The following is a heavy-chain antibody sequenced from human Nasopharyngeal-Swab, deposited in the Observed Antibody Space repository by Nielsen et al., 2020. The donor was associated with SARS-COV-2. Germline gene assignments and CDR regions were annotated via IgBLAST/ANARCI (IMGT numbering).Heavy chain of an antibody. D-gene: IGHD1-26*01. V-gene: IGHV2-5*02. CDR1: VFSLSTSGVG. J-gene: IGHJ6*02. Sequence: SDPTLVKPTQTLTLTCTFSVFSLSTSGVGVGWIRQPPGKALDWLSLIYWDDDKRYSPSLKSRLTITKDTSKNQVVLTMTNMDPVDTATYYCAHSGIGYYYYGMDVWGQGTTVTVSS. CDR2: IYWDDDK. CDR3: AHSGIGYYYYGMDV.